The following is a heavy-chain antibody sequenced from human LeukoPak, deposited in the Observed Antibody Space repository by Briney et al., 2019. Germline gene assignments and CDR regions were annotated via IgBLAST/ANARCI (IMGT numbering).Heavy chain of an antibody. CDR3: ARTSPTSHFDF. CDR1: GFTFSTYW. D-gene: IGHD3-16*01. J-gene: IGHJ4*02. Sequence: GGSLRLSCAASGFTFSTYWMHWVRQAPGKGLVWVSRINGDGSRSNYADSVKGRFTISRDNARNTLYLQMSSLRAEDTALYYCARTSPTSHFDFWGQGTLVTVSS. V-gene: IGHV3-74*01. CDR2: INGDGSRS.